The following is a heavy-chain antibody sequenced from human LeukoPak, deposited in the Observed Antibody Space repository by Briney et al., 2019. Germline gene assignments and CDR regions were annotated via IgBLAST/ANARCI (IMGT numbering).Heavy chain of an antibody. CDR3: TMGGLGRIAAAGHFDY. CDR1: GFTFSSYW. CDR2: INSDGSST. Sequence: GGSLRLSCAASGFTFSSYWMHWVRQAPGKGLVWVSRINSDGSSTSYADSVKGRFTISRDNAKNTLYLQMNSLRAEDTAVYYCTMGGLGRIAAAGHFDYWAREPWSPSPQ. V-gene: IGHV3-74*01. D-gene: IGHD6-13*01. J-gene: IGHJ4*02.